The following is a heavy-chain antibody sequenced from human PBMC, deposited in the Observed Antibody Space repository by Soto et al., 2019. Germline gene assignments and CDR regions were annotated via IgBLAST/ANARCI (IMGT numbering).Heavy chain of an antibody. V-gene: IGHV3-11*01. CDR1: GFTFSDYY. D-gene: IGHD2-21*01. Sequence: QVQLVESGEGLVKPGGSLRLSCAASGFTFSDYYMNWIRQAPGKGLEWVSYISSSGTTIYYADSVKGRFTISRDNAKNSLFLQMNSLRAEDTALYYCARGHSIFYGMDVWGQGTTVTVSS. CDR2: ISSSGTTI. J-gene: IGHJ6*02. CDR3: ARGHSIFYGMDV.